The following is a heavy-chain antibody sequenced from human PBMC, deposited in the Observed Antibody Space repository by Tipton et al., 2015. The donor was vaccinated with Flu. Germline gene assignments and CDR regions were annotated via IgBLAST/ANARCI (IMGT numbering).Heavy chain of an antibody. Sequence: TLSLTCAVSGYSISSGYYWGWIRQPPGKGLEWIGSIYHSGSTYYNPSLKSRVTISVDTSKNQFSLKLSSVTAADTAVYYCARVRPSIYWGQGTLVTVSS. CDR1: GYSISSGYY. CDR2: IYHSGST. J-gene: IGHJ4*02. D-gene: IGHD6-6*01. V-gene: IGHV4-38-2*01. CDR3: ARVRPSIY.